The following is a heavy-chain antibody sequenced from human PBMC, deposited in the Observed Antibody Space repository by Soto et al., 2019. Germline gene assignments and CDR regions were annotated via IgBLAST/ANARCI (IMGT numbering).Heavy chain of an antibody. J-gene: IGHJ6*02. V-gene: IGHV1-2*02. D-gene: IGHD3-10*01. CDR2: INPNSGGT. CDR3: ARDQILLWFGDDYGMDV. CDR1: GYTFTGYY. Sequence: QVQLVQSGAEVKKPGASVKVSCKASGYTFTGYYMHWVRQAPGQGLEWMGWINPNSGGTNYAQKFQGRVTMTRDTSISTAYMELSRLRSDDTAVYHCARDQILLWFGDDYGMDVWGQGTTVTVSS.